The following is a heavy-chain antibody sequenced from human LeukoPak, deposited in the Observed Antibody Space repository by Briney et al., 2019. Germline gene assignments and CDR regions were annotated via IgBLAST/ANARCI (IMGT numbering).Heavy chain of an antibody. CDR3: ARGGPSIAAAGTGC. Sequence: GGSLRLSCAASGFTFSSYAMHWVRQAPGKGLEWVAVISYDGSNKYYADSVKGRFTISRDNSKNTLYLQMNSLRAEDTAVYYCARGGPSIAAAGTGCWGQGTLVTVSS. J-gene: IGHJ4*02. CDR2: ISYDGSNK. D-gene: IGHD6-13*01. CDR1: GFTFSSYA. V-gene: IGHV3-30-3*01.